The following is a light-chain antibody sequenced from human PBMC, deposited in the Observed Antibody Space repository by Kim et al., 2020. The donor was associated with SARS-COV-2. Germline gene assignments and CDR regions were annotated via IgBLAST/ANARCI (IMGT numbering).Light chain of an antibody. CDR2: AAS. V-gene: IGKV1-39*01. CDR3: QQSYSTSSWT. CDR1: QSISSY. J-gene: IGKJ1*01. Sequence: DIQMTQSPSSLSASVGDRVTITCRASQSISSYLNWYQQKPGKAPKLLIYAASSLQSVVPSRFSGSGSGTDFTLTISSLQPEDFATYYCQQSYSTSSWTFGQGTKVDIK.